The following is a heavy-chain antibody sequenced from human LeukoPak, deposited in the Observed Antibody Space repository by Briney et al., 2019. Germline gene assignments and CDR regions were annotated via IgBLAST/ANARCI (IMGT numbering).Heavy chain of an antibody. Sequence: PGGALRLSCAASGFTFSSYAMSWVRQAPGKGLEWVSAISGSGGSTYYGDSVKGRFTISRDNSKNTLYLQMNSLRAEDTAVYYCARVVVVAATGKYYGMDVWGQGTTVTVSS. V-gene: IGHV3-23*01. CDR3: ARVVVVAATGKYYGMDV. J-gene: IGHJ6*02. CDR1: GFTFSSYA. D-gene: IGHD2-15*01. CDR2: ISGSGGST.